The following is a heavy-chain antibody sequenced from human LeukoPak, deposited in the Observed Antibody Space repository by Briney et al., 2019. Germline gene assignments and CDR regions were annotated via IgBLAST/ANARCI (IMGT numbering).Heavy chain of an antibody. CDR3: ARDLPSSGYYQPFDY. D-gene: IGHD3-22*01. CDR2: INRNGGST. J-gene: IGHJ4*02. CDR1: GFTFDDYG. V-gene: IGHV3-20*04. Sequence: PGGSLRLSCAASGFTFDDYGMSWVRQAPGKGLEWVSGINRNGGSTGYADSVKGRFTISRDNAKNSLYLQMNSLRAEDTALYYCARDLPSSGYYQPFDYWGQGTLVTVSS.